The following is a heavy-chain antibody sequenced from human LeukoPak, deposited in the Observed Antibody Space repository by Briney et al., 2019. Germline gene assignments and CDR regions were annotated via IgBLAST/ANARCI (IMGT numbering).Heavy chain of an antibody. CDR3: ATAVTYGGNLKEAFDI. CDR1: GYTFTDYY. J-gene: IGHJ3*02. CDR2: VDPEDGET. Sequence: ASVKVSCKVSGYTFTDYYMHWVQQAPGKGLEWMGLVDPEDGETIYAEKFQGRVTITEDTSTDTAYMELSSLRSEDTAVYYCATAVTYGGNLKEAFDIWGQGTMVTVSS. V-gene: IGHV1-69-2*01. D-gene: IGHD4-23*01.